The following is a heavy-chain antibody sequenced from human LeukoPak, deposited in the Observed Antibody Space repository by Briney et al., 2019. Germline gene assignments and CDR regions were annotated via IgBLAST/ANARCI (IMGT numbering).Heavy chain of an antibody. D-gene: IGHD6-19*01. V-gene: IGHV4-61*01. J-gene: IGHJ4*02. Sequence: SETLSLTCTVSGGSVSSGSYYWSWIRQPPGKGLEWIGYIYYSGSTNYNPSLKGRVTISVDTSKNQFSLKLSSVTAADTAVYYCARGGHSSGWELYYFDYWGQGTLVTVSS. CDR2: IYYSGST. CDR3: ARGGHSSGWELYYFDY. CDR1: GGSVSSGSYY.